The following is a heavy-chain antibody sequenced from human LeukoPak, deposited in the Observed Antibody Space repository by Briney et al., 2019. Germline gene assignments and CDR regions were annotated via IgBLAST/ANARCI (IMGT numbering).Heavy chain of an antibody. CDR2: IRSDGINK. D-gene: IGHD3-10*01. CDR3: AKGEVVRGVKIYLDY. CDR1: GFTFSTYG. J-gene: IGHJ4*02. Sequence: GGSLRLSCAASGFTFSTYGMHWVRQAPGKGLEWVAFIRSDGINKYYADSVKGRFTISRDNSKNTLYLQMNSLRAEDTAVYYCAKGEVVRGVKIYLDYWGQGTLVTVSS. V-gene: IGHV3-30*02.